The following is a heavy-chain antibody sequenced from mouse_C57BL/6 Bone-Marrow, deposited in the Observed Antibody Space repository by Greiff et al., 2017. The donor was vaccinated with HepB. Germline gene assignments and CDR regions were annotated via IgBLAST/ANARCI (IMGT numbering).Heavy chain of an antibody. V-gene: IGHV1-50*01. CDR1: GYTFTSYW. CDR3: ASAYYSNYGY. J-gene: IGHJ2*01. D-gene: IGHD2-5*01. CDR2: IDPSDSYT. Sequence: VQLQQPGAELVKPGASVKLSCKASGYTFTSYWMQWVKQRPGQGLEWIGEIDPSDSYTNYNQKFKGKATLTVDTSSSTAYKQLSSLTSEDSAVYYCASAYYSNYGYWGQGTTLTVSS.